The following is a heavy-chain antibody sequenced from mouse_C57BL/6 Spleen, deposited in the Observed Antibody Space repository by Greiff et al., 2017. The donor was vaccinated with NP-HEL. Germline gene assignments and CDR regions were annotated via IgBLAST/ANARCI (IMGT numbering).Heavy chain of an antibody. V-gene: IGHV1-50*01. CDR3: ARGALRRLDY. CDR2: IDPSDSYT. CDR1: GYTFTSYW. Sequence: VQLQQPGAELVKPGASVKLSCKASGYTFTSYWMQWVKQRPGQGLEWIGEIDPSDSYTNYNQKFKGKATLTVDTSSSTAYMQLSSLTSEDSAVYYCARGALRRLDYWGQGTTLTVSS. D-gene: IGHD2-12*01. J-gene: IGHJ2*01.